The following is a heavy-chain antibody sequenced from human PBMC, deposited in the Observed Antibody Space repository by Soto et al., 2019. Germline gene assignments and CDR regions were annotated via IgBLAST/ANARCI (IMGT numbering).Heavy chain of an antibody. J-gene: IGHJ4*02. D-gene: IGHD3-10*01. Sequence: TSETLSLTCTVSGGSISSDYWSWIRQPPGKGLEWIGYIYYSGSTNYNPSLKSRVTISVDTSKNQFSLKLTSVTSADTAVYYCTSDYGSGSYRFDYWGQGTLVTVSS. CDR2: IYYSGST. V-gene: IGHV4-59*12. CDR1: GGSISSDY. CDR3: TSDYGSGSYRFDY.